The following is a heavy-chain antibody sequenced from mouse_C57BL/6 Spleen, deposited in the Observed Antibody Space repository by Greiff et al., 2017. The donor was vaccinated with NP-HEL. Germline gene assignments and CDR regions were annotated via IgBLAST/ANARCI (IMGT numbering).Heavy chain of an antibody. V-gene: IGHV1-15*01. CDR1: GYTFTDYE. CDR3: TRIQTAQATPFAY. J-gene: IGHJ3*01. D-gene: IGHD3-2*02. CDR2: IDPETGGT. Sequence: QVQLQQSGAELVRPGASVTLSCKASGYTFTDYEMHWVKQTPVHGLEWIGAIDPETGGTAYNQKFKGKAILTADKSSNTAYMELRSLTSEDSAVYYCTRIQTAQATPFAYWGQGTLVTVSA.